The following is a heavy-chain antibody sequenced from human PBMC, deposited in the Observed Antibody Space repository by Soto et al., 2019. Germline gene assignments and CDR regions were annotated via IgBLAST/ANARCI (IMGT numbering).Heavy chain of an antibody. D-gene: IGHD2-8*01. Sequence: GGSLRLSCAASGFTFSSYAMSWVRQAPGKGLEWVSAISGSGGSTYYADSVKGRFTISRDNSKNTLYLQMNSLRAEDTAVYYCAKTAGDIVLMVYALDYYYYMDVWGKGTSVTVSS. CDR3: AKTAGDIVLMVYALDYYYYMDV. CDR2: ISGSGGST. J-gene: IGHJ6*03. V-gene: IGHV3-23*01. CDR1: GFTFSSYA.